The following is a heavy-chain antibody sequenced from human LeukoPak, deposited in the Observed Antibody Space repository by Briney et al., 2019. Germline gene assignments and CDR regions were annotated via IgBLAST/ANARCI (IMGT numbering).Heavy chain of an antibody. CDR3: ARSVASSGYAY. V-gene: IGHV3-21*01. CDR1: GFTFISYT. J-gene: IGHJ4*02. CDR2: ISSSSNYI. Sequence: PGGSLRLSCAASGFTFISYTMHWVRQAPGTGLEWVSSISSSSNYIYYAGSVKGRFTISRDNAKNSLYLQMNSLGAEDTAVYFCARSVASSGYAYWGQGTLVTVSS. D-gene: IGHD3-9*01.